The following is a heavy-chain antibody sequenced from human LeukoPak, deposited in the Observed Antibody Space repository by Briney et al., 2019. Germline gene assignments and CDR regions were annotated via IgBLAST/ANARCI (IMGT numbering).Heavy chain of an antibody. D-gene: IGHD3-10*01. Sequence: GRSLRLSCAASGFTFSSYGMHWVRQAPGKGLEWVAVISHDGSDNHYADSVKGRFTISRDNLKNTVYLQMSSLRPEDTAVYFCARELYFGSGSYPDYWGQGTLVRVSS. CDR1: GFTFSSYG. CDR2: ISHDGSDN. CDR3: ARELYFGSGSYPDY. J-gene: IGHJ4*02. V-gene: IGHV3-30*03.